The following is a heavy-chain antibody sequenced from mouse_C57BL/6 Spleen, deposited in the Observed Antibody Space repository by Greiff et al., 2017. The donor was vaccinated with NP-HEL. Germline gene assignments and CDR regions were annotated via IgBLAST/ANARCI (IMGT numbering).Heavy chain of an antibody. J-gene: IGHJ3*01. Sequence: QVQLQQSGAELVKPGASVKLSCKASGYTFTSYWMNWVKQRPGQGLAWIGMIHPNRGSTNYNETFQSQATLPVDKSSSTAYMQLSILTSEDSAVYYCAYYDGSSPWFAYWGQGTLVTVSA. V-gene: IGHV1-64*01. CDR3: AYYDGSSPWFAY. CDR2: IHPNRGST. CDR1: GYTFTSYW. D-gene: IGHD1-1*01.